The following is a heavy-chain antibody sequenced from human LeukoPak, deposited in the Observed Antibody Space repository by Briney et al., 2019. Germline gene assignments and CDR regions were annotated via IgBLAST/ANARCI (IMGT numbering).Heavy chain of an antibody. D-gene: IGHD5-24*01. J-gene: IGHJ4*02. Sequence: PGRSLRLPCGASGFPFSSYAMHWARQAPGKGLEWVAVISYDGSNKYYADSVKGRFTISRDNSKNTLYLQMNSLRAEDTAVYYCARGDLPQYYFDYWGQGTLVTVSS. V-gene: IGHV3-30-3*01. CDR2: ISYDGSNK. CDR3: ARGDLPQYYFDY. CDR1: GFPFSSYA.